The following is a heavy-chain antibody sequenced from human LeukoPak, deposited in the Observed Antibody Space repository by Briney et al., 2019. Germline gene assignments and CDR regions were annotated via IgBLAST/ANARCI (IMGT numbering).Heavy chain of an antibody. J-gene: IGHJ5*02. D-gene: IGHD6-6*01. V-gene: IGHV1-18*01. CDR1: GYTFTSYG. CDR2: ISAYNGNT. Sequence: GASVKVSCKASGYTFTSYGISWVRQAPGQGLEWMGWISAYNGNTNYAQKLQGRVTMTTDTSTSTAYMELRSPRSDDTAVYYCARIEYSSSSPWFDPWGQGTLVTVSS. CDR3: ARIEYSSSSPWFDP.